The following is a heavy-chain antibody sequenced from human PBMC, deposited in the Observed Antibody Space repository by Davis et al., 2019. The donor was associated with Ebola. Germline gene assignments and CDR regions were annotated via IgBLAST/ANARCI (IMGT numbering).Heavy chain of an antibody. J-gene: IGHJ3*02. Sequence: PGGSLRLSCAASGFTFSSYSMNWVRQAPGKGLEWVSSISSSSSYIYYADSVKGRFTISRDNAKNSLYLQMNSLRAEDTAVYYCARGGDGYNYPDGAFDIWGQGTMVTVSS. CDR1: GFTFSSYS. CDR2: ISSSSSYI. D-gene: IGHD5-24*01. CDR3: ARGGDGYNYPDGAFDI. V-gene: IGHV3-21*01.